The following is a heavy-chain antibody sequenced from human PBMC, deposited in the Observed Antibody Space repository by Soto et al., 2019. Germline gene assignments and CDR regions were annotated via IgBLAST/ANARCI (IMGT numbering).Heavy chain of an antibody. J-gene: IGHJ4*02. CDR1: VFSFSTSG. D-gene: IGHD5-18*01. CDR3: AKDPGGVQLWDFFDY. CDR2: ISYDERNK. Sequence: GGSLRLSCAASVFSFSTSGMHWVRQAPGKGLEWVAAISYDERNKFYADSVKGRLTISRDNSKNMLYLQMNSLRTEDTAVYYCAKDPGGVQLWDFFDYWGQGTQVTVSS. V-gene: IGHV3-30*18.